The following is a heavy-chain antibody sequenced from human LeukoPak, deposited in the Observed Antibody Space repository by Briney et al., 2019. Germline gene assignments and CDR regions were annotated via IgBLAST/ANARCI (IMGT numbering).Heavy chain of an antibody. V-gene: IGHV1-18*01. CDR3: ARDTEWERNPDYFDY. CDR2: ISAYNGNT. CDR1: GYIFRNYG. D-gene: IGHD1-1*01. J-gene: IGHJ4*02. Sequence: ASVKVSCKASGYIFRNYGISWVRQAPGQGLEWMGWISAYNGNTDYEQKFQGRVTMTTDRSTSTAYMELWSLRSDDTAVYYCARDTEWERNPDYFDYWGQGTLVTVSS.